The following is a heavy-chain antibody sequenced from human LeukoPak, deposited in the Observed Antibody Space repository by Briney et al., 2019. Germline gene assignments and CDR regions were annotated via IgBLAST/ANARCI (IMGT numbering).Heavy chain of an antibody. CDR2: VYSGGDR. V-gene: IGHV3-53*01. CDR3: AGQLRFWGDYYMDV. D-gene: IGHD3-3*01. Sequence: GGSLRPSCAASGFVVSSNYMSWVRQAPGKGLEWVSVVYSGGDRYYTDSVKGRFTISRDNSENTLYLQMNSLRAEDTAVYYCAGQLRFWGDYYMDVWGTGTTVTVSS. J-gene: IGHJ6*03. CDR1: GFVVSSNY.